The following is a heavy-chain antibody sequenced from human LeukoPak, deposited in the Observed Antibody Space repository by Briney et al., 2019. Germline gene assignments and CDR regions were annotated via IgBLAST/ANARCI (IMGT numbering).Heavy chain of an antibody. J-gene: IGHJ6*03. V-gene: IGHV1-69*13. D-gene: IGHD5-18*01. CDR1: GGTFSRFP. Sequence: SVKVSCKTSGGTFSRFPVSWVRQAPGQGLERMGGIVPVFGTPSRAQKFQGRLTITADESTGTAYMELSSLTSDDTAVYYCARGGDTALVRNYYYMDVWGKGTTVIISS. CDR3: ARGGDTALVRNYYYMDV. CDR2: IVPVFGTP.